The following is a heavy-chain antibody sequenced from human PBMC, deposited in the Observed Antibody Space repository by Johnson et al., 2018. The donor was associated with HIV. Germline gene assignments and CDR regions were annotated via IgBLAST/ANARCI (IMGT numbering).Heavy chain of an antibody. Sequence: VQLVESGGGVVRPGGSLRLSCAAFGFSIDDYAMSWVRQVPGKGLAWVSGINWTGGSTNYAASVQGRFVISRDKSKNSLYLQMNSLRTEDTALYYCARVPRIEQQLVHAFDIWGQGTMVTVSS. CDR2: INWTGGST. CDR3: ARVPRIEQQLVHAFDI. D-gene: IGHD6-13*01. J-gene: IGHJ3*02. CDR1: GFSIDDYA. V-gene: IGHV3-20*04.